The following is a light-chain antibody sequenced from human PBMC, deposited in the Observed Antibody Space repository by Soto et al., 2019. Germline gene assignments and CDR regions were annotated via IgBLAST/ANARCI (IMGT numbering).Light chain of an antibody. V-gene: IGKV3-15*01. CDR1: QSVSSK. CDR3: QQYNNWPPGIT. J-gene: IGKJ5*01. CDR2: GAS. Sequence: EIVMTQSPATLSVSPGVRATLSCRASQSVSSKLAWYQQKPGQAPRLLIYGASTRATGIPARFSGSGSGTEFSLTISSLQSEDFAVYYCQQYNNWPPGITFGQGTRLEIK.